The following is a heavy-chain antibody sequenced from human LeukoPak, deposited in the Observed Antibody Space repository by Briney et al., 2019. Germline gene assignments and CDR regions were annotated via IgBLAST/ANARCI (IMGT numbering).Heavy chain of an antibody. CDR1: GGSISSGSYY. D-gene: IGHD3-3*01. J-gene: IGHJ4*02. Sequence: PSQTLSLTCTVSGGSISSGSYYWSWIRQPAGKGLEWIGRIYTSGSTNYNPSLESRVTISVDTSKNQFSLKLSSVTAADTAVYYCARSGYDFWSGYENLFDYWGQGTLVTVSS. CDR3: ARSGYDFWSGYENLFDY. CDR2: IYTSGST. V-gene: IGHV4-61*02.